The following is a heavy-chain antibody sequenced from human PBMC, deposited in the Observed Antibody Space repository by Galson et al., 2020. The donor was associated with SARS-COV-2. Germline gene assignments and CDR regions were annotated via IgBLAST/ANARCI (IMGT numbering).Heavy chain of an antibody. D-gene: IGHD4-17*01. CDR3: ARGLVYGGKATLGY. V-gene: IGHV1-8*01. CDR2: MNPMSGNT. CDR1: GYTFNSYD. J-gene: IGHJ4*02. Sequence: ASVKVSCKASGYTFNSYDFNWVRQASGQGLEWMGWMNPMSGNTGYAQNFQGRVTMTRDTSISTAYMELSSLRSEDTAVYYCARGLVYGGKATLGYWGQGTLVTVSS.